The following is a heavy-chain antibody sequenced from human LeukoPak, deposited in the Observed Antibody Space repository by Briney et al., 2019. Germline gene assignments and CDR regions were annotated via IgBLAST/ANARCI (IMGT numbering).Heavy chain of an antibody. CDR1: GASVRGYY. D-gene: IGHD3-10*01. V-gene: IGHV4-59*02. J-gene: IGHJ4*02. CDR3: ASFTGDYYGSGSQLFDY. Sequence: SETLSLTCTVSGASVRGYYWSWIRQPPGKGLEWIGYIYYSGSTNYNPSLKSRVTISVDTSKNQFSLKLSSVTAADTAVYYCASFTGDYYGSGSQLFDYWGQGTLVTVSS. CDR2: IYYSGST.